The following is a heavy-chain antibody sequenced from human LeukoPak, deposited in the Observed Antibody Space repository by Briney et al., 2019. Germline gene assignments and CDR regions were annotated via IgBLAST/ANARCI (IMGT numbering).Heavy chain of an antibody. CDR3: ARDFGYCSGGSCYTRMDV. CDR1: GFTFSTYW. CDR2: IKEDGGEK. V-gene: IGHV3-7*01. J-gene: IGHJ6*03. D-gene: IGHD2-15*01. Sequence: GGSLRLSCTASGFTFSTYWMSWVRQAPGKGLEWVSNIKEDGGEKNYVDSVKGRFIISRDNAKNSLYLQMNSLRAEDTAVYYCARDFGYCSGGSCYTRMDVWGKGTTVTVSS.